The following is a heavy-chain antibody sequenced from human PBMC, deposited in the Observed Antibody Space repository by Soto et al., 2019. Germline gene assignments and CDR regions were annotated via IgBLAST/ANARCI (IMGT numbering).Heavy chain of an antibody. D-gene: IGHD2-2*02. CDR1: GFTFSSYG. CDR2: IWYDGSNK. CDR3: ARAGEDIVVVPAAIQLSYYYYGMGV. Sequence: GGSLRLSCAASGFTFSSYGMHWVRQAPGKGLEWVAVIWYDGSNKYYADSVKGRFTISRDNSKNTLYLQMNSLRAEDTAVYYCARAGEDIVVVPAAIQLSYYYYGMGVWGQGTTVTVSS. V-gene: IGHV3-33*01. J-gene: IGHJ6*02.